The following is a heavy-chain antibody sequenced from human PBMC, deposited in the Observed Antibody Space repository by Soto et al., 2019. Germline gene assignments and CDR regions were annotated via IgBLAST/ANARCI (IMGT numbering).Heavy chain of an antibody. Sequence: PSETLSLTCTVSGGSFSSGSYYCSWLRQPPGKGLEWSRYNSSSGSPNYNPHLKSRVTISVDTSTNQFSLKLSSVTAADTAVYYCARDRDDFWSGLRWFDPWGQGTLVTV. V-gene: IGHV4-61*01. CDR3: ARDRDDFWSGLRWFDP. CDR1: GGSFSSGSYY. J-gene: IGHJ5*02. CDR2: NSSSGSP. D-gene: IGHD3-3*01.